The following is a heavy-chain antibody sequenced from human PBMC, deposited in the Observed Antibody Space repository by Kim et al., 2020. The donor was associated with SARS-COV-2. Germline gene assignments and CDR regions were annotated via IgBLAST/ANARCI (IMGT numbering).Heavy chain of an antibody. J-gene: IGHJ5*02. V-gene: IGHV1-8*01. Sequence: AQKFQGRVTMTRNTSISTAYMELSSLRSEDTAVYYCARGTIFGAKEPFDPWGQGTLVTVSS. D-gene: IGHD3-3*01. CDR3: ARGTIFGAKEPFDP.